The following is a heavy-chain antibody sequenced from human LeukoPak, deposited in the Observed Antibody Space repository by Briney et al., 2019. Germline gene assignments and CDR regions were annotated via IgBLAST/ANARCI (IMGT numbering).Heavy chain of an antibody. J-gene: IGHJ4*02. CDR1: GGSISSYY. V-gene: IGHV4-59*12. Sequence: SETLSLTCTVSGGSISSYYWSWIRQPPGKGLERIGYTYNSGSSSYSPSFTSRVTISTDTPRNQFFLRLTSVTAADTAVYYCAGYYGAGQWDNWGQGTLVTVSS. CDR2: TYNSGSS. D-gene: IGHD3-10*01. CDR3: AGYYGAGQWDN.